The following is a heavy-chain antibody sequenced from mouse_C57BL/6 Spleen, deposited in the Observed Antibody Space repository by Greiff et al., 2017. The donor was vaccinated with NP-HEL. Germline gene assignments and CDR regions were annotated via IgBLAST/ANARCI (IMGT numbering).Heavy chain of an antibody. Sequence: QVQLKESGPELVKPGASVKLSCKASGYTFTSYDINWVKQRPGQGLEWIGWIYPRDGSTKYNEKFKGKATLTVDTSSSTAYMELHSLTSEDSAVYFCARSPYYYGSSWYFDVWGTGTTVTVSS. D-gene: IGHD1-1*01. J-gene: IGHJ1*03. CDR2: IYPRDGST. CDR3: ARSPYYYGSSWYFDV. CDR1: GYTFTSYD. V-gene: IGHV1-85*01.